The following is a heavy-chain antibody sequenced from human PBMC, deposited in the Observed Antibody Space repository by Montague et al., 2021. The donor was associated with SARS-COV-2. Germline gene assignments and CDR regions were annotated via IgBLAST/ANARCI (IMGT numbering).Heavy chain of an antibody. CDR3: ARHAPAITMVRGVKLLDWFDP. CDR1: GGSISSSSYY. V-gene: IGHV4-39*01. CDR2: IYYSGST. J-gene: IGHJ5*02. Sequence: SETLSLTCTVSGGSISSSSYYWGWIRQPPGKGLEWIGSIYYSGSTYYNPSLKSRVTISVDTSKNQFSLKLSSVTAADTAVYYCARHAPAITMVRGVKLLDWFDPWGQGTLVTVSS. D-gene: IGHD3-10*01.